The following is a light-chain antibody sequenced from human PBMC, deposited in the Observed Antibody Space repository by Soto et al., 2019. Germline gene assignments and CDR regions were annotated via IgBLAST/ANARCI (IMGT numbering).Light chain of an antibody. V-gene: IGKV1-5*01. CDR2: DAS. CDR1: AKITKW. CDR3: QKCNSYPWT. Sequence: DIQMTQSPSTLSASVGDRVTITCRSSAKITKWLACYQQKPGKAPKLLISDASSLESGVPSRFSGSGSGTEFTLTISSLQPDDFATYYCQKCNSYPWTFGQGTKVEIK. J-gene: IGKJ1*01.